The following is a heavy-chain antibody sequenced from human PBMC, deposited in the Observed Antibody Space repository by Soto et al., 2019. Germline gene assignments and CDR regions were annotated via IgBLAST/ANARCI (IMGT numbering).Heavy chain of an antibody. CDR3: ATSSLIRRGSQLLALVDAFDI. V-gene: IGHV1-24*01. J-gene: IGHJ3*02. Sequence: SVKVSCKVSGYTLTELSMHWLRQAPGKRLEWMGGFDPEDGETIYAQKFQGRVTMTEDTSTDTAYMELSSLRSEDTAVYYCATSSLIRRGSQLLALVDAFDIWGQGTMVTVSS. D-gene: IGHD3-16*01. CDR2: FDPEDGET. CDR1: GYTLTELS.